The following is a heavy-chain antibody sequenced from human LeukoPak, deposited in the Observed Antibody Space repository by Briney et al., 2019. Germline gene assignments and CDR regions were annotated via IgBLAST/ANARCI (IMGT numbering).Heavy chain of an antibody. J-gene: IGHJ6*02. CDR3: AVTPRYYYYGMDV. CDR1: GYTFTGYY. Sequence: GASVTVSCKASGYTFTGYYMHWVRQAPGQGLEWMGWINPNSGGTNYAQKFQGRVTMTRDTSISTAYMELSRLRSDDTAVYYCAVTPRYYYYGMDVWGQGTTVTVSS. D-gene: IGHD2-21*02. V-gene: IGHV1-2*02. CDR2: INPNSGGT.